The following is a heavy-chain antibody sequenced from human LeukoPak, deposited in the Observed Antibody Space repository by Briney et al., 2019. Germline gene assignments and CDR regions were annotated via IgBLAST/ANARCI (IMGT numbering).Heavy chain of an antibody. CDR3: AKWNHDSSGYYDDAFDI. Sequence: GGSLRLSCAASGFTFSSYAMSWVRQAPGKGLEWVSAISGSGGSTYYADSVKGRFTISRGNSKNTLYLQMNSLRAEDTAVYYCAKWNHDSSGYYDDAFDIWGQGTMVTVSS. V-gene: IGHV3-23*01. CDR1: GFTFSSYA. D-gene: IGHD3-22*01. J-gene: IGHJ3*02. CDR2: ISGSGGST.